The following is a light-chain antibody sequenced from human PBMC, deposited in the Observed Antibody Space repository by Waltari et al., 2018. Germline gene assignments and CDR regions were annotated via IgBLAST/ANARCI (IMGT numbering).Light chain of an antibody. V-gene: IGKV2-28*01. Sequence: EIAMTQSPLSLSVTPGEPASISCRSSQSLLHSNGYNYLDWYVQKPGQSPQVLIYLGSDRASGVPDRFSSRGSGTDFTLKISRVEAEDVGIYYCMGALQTATFGPGTRLDIK. CDR3: MGALQTAT. CDR1: QSLLHSNGYNY. J-gene: IGKJ5*01. CDR2: LGS.